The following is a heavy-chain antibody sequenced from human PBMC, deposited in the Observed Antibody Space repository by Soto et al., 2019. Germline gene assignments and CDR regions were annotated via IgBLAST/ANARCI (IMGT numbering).Heavy chain of an antibody. J-gene: IGHJ5*02. Sequence: PGGSLRLSCAASGFTFSDYYMTGIRQPPGKGLEWVSYISGTGTTIHYADSVKGRFTVSRDNARNSLYLQMNSLRAEDTAFYYCANDPYYYASGSWGQGTLVTVSS. CDR2: ISGTGTTI. D-gene: IGHD3-10*01. CDR1: GFTFSDYY. V-gene: IGHV3-11*01. CDR3: ANDPYYYASGS.